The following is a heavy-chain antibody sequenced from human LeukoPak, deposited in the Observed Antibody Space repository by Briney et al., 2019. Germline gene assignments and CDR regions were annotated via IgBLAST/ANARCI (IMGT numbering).Heavy chain of an antibody. CDR1: GFTFTSYA. Sequence: GGSLRLSCTASGFTFTSYAMHWVRQAPGKGLEWVAVISYDGSNKYYADSVKGRFTISRDNSKNTLYPQMNSLRAEDTAVYYCAKGTATFKAVAGTSYYYYYMDVWGKGTTVTVSS. J-gene: IGHJ6*03. CDR3: AKGTATFKAVAGTSYYYYYMDV. D-gene: IGHD6-19*01. V-gene: IGHV3-30*04. CDR2: ISYDGSNK.